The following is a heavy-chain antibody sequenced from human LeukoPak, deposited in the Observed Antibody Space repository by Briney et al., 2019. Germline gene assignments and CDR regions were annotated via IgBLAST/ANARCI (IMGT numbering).Heavy chain of an antibody. CDR3: TRGPDVTGAGTAFDY. J-gene: IGHJ4*02. CDR2: TYYRSKWFS. Sequence: SQTLSLTCAISGDSVSSYTAAWNWIRQYPSGGLEWLGRTYYRSKWFSGYAVSVESRITINADTSKNQFSLQLNSVTPEDSAVYYCTRGPDVTGAGTAFDYWGQGALVTVSS. D-gene: IGHD6-13*01. V-gene: IGHV6-1*01. CDR1: GDSVSSYTAA.